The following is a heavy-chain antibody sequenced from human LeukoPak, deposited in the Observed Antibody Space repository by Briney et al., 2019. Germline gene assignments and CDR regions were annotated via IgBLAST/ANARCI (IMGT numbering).Heavy chain of an antibody. CDR3: ARALYSDSSGYYPGLDH. V-gene: IGHV1-18*01. CDR1: GYTFTSYG. J-gene: IGHJ4*02. D-gene: IGHD3-22*01. Sequence: ASVKVSCKASGYTFTSYGISWVRQAPGQGLEWMGWISAYNGNTNYAQKLQGRVTMTTDTSTKTSHMELRNLGSDDTAVYYCARALYSDSSGYYPGLDHWGQGTLVTVSS. CDR2: ISAYNGNT.